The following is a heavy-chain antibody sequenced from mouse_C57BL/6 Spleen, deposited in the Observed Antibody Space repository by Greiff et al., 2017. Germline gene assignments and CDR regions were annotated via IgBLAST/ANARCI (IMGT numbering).Heavy chain of an antibody. J-gene: IGHJ4*01. D-gene: IGHD2-10*02. V-gene: IGHV1-74*01. CDR1: GYTFTSYW. CDR2: IHPSDSDT. Sequence: VQLQQPGAELVKPGASVKVSCKASGYTFTSYWMHWVKQRPGQGLEWIGRIHPSDSDTNYNQKFKGKATLTVDKSSSTAYMQLSSLTSEDSAVYYCAMEGYEGYDAMDYWGQGTSVTVSS. CDR3: AMEGYEGYDAMDY.